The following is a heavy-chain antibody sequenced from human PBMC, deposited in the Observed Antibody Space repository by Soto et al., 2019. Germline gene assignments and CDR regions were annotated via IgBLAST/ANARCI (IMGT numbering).Heavy chain of an antibody. J-gene: IGHJ6*02. CDR2: IVVVSGST. V-gene: IGHV1-58*02. D-gene: IGHD2-21*01. CDR3: SADHPHMARGWPV. Sequence: QMQLVQSAAEVREPGTSVRVSCRATGFDFGSFGIQFLRQTRGRGLEWIGWIVVVSGSTNYARQFQGRVAISTDMSSSTAYVDLYDLKSDGTAVDLCSADHPHMARGWPVGGQGPTVTVSS. CDR1: GFDFGSFG.